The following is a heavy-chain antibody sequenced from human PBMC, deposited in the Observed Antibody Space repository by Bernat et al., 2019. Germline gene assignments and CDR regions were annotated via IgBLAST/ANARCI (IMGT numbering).Heavy chain of an antibody. D-gene: IGHD2-2*02. CDR1: GFTFSSYA. Sequence: EVQLLESGGGLVQPGGSLRLSCAASGFTFSSYAMSWVRQAPGKGLEWVSAISGSGGSTYYADSVKGRFIISRDNSKNTLYLQMTSLRAEDTAVYYCAKCLPESESYNWYFDLWGRDTLVTVSS. J-gene: IGHJ2*01. V-gene: IGHV3-23*01. CDR2: ISGSGGST. CDR3: AKCLPESESYNWYFDL.